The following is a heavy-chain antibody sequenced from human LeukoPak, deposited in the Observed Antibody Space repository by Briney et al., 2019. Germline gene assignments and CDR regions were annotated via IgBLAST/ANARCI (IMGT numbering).Heavy chain of an antibody. D-gene: IGHD5-18*01. V-gene: IGHV4-34*01. Sequence: GSLRLSCAASGFTVSSNYMSWVRQPPGKGLEWIGEINHSGSTNYNPSLKSRVTISVDTSKNQFSLKLSSVTAADTAVYYCARSRGYSYGYLFDYWGQGTLVTVSS. CDR1: GFTVSSNY. J-gene: IGHJ4*02. CDR2: INHSGST. CDR3: ARSRGYSYGYLFDY.